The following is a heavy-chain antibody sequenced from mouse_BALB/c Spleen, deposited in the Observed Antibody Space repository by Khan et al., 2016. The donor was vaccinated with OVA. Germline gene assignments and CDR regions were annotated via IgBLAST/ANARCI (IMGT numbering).Heavy chain of an antibody. CDR3: ARVGYNGTMDC. J-gene: IGHJ4*01. CDR1: GFTFTNYG. V-gene: IGHV9-3-1*01. CDR2: INTYTGEP. D-gene: IGHD2-14*01. Sequence: VQLQESGPELKKPGETVQISCKASGFTFTNYGMNWVKQAPGKGLKWMGWINTYTGEPTFADDFKGRFAFSLETSASTAYLQINSLKNEDTATYVCARVGYNGTMDCWGQGTSVTVSS.